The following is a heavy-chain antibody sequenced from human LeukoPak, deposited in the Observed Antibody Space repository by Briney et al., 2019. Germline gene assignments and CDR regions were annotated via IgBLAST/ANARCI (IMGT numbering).Heavy chain of an antibody. V-gene: IGHV4-4*07. J-gene: IGHJ5*02. Sequence: KPSETLSLTCTVSGGSISSYYWSWIRQPAGKGLEWIGRIYTSGSTNYNPSLKSRVTMSVDTSKNQFSLKPSSVTAADTAVYYCARDLYCSSTSCFLNWFDPWGQGTLVIVSS. CDR1: GGSISSYY. CDR2: IYTSGST. D-gene: IGHD2-2*01. CDR3: ARDLYCSSTSCFLNWFDP.